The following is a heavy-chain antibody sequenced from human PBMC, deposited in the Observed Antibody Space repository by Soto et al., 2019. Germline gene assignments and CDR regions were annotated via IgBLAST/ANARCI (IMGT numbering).Heavy chain of an antibody. CDR2: ISFDGSNT. CDR3: ARDLFIRVGSLSYTLNM. Sequence: GGSLRLSCAASAFTFSSYAMHWVGQSPGKGLEWVALISFDGSNTYYADSVKGRFTISRDNSRNTLSLHMDSLRAEDTAVYYCARDLFIRVGSLSYTLNMWGQGTRVTVS. CDR1: AFTFSSYA. D-gene: IGHD1-26*01. J-gene: IGHJ3*02. V-gene: IGHV3-33*05.